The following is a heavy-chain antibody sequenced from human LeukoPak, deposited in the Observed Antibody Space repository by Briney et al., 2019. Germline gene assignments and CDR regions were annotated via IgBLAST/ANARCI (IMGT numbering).Heavy chain of an antibody. D-gene: IGHD1-7*01. CDR3: ARDYGSTAGWFDP. Sequence: SETLSLTCTVSGSSISSYYWSWIRQPPGKGLEWIGYIYYSGSTNYNPSLKSRVTISVDTSKNQFSLKLSSVTAADTAVYYCARDYGSTAGWFDPWGQGTLVTVSS. V-gene: IGHV4-59*01. J-gene: IGHJ5*02. CDR1: GSSISSYY. CDR2: IYYSGST.